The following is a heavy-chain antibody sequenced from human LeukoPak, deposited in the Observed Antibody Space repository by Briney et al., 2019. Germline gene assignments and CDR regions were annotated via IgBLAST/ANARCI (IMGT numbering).Heavy chain of an antibody. Sequence: SHTLSLTRTVSGASISSYYWSWIRQPARKGPEWIGRIYTSGSTTYTPSLKSRVTMSVDTSKNQFSLKLSSVTAADTAVYYCARDLCSSTSCSNWFDPWGQGTLVTVSS. CDR2: IYTSGST. CDR1: GASISSYY. CDR3: ARDLCSSTSCSNWFDP. D-gene: IGHD2-2*01. J-gene: IGHJ5*02. V-gene: IGHV4-4*07.